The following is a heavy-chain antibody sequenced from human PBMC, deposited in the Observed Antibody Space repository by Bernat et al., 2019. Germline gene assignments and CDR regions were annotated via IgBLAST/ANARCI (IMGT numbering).Heavy chain of an antibody. D-gene: IGHD2-8*02. J-gene: IGHJ3*02. V-gene: IGHV3-23*04. CDR2: ISGSGGST. Sequence: EVQLVESGGGLVQPGGSLRLSCAASGFTFSSYAMSWVRQAPGKGLEWVSAISGSGGSTYYADSVKGRFTISRDNSKNTLYLQMNSLRAEDTAVYYCAKVDIVLVVYAPGSFDAFDIWGQGTMVTVSS. CDR3: AKVDIVLVVYAPGSFDAFDI. CDR1: GFTFSSYA.